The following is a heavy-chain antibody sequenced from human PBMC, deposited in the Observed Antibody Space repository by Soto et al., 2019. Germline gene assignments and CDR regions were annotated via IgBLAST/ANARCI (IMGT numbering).Heavy chain of an antibody. D-gene: IGHD2-15*01. Sequence: GGSLRLSCAASGFTFSSYWMSWVRQAPGKGLEWVANIKQDGSEKYYVDSVKGRFTISRDNAKNSLYLQMNSLRAEDTAVYYCARDLGPFWVALDAFDIWGQGTMVTVSS. CDR3: ARDLGPFWVALDAFDI. CDR2: IKQDGSEK. V-gene: IGHV3-7*01. J-gene: IGHJ3*02. CDR1: GFTFSSYW.